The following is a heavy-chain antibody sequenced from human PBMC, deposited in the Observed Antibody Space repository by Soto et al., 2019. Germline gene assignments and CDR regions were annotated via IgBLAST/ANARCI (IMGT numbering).Heavy chain of an antibody. CDR3: ARDYYDSSGYYPFDY. Sequence: SLTITVSGGSVRSYYWSWIRQPAGKGLEWIGRIYTSGSTNYNPSLKSRVTMSVDTSKNQFSLKLSSVTAADTAVYYCARDYYDSSGYYPFDYWGQGTLVTVSS. V-gene: IGHV4-4*07. D-gene: IGHD3-22*01. CDR2: IYTSGST. J-gene: IGHJ4*02. CDR1: GGSVRSYY.